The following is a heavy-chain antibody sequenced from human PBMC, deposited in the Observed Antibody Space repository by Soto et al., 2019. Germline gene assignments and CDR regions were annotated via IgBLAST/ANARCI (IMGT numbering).Heavy chain of an antibody. CDR3: ASRVGDCSGSSCCRKSLYY. CDR1: GYTFTGYY. J-gene: IGHJ4*02. Sequence: ASVKVSCKASGYTFTGYYMHWVRQAPGQGLEWMGWINPNSGGTNYAQKFQGRVTMTRDTSISTAYMELSRLRSDDTAVYYCASRVGDCSGSSCCRKSLYYWDQETLCTVSS. D-gene: IGHD2-15*01. CDR2: INPNSGGT. V-gene: IGHV1-2*02.